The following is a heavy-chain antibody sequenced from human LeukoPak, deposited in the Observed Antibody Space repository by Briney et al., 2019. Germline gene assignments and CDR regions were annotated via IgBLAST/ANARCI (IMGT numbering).Heavy chain of an antibody. J-gene: IGHJ5*02. CDR1: GGTFSSYA. CDR3: ANGGDDYDFWSGLSSWFDP. D-gene: IGHD3-3*01. CDR2: IIPIFGTA. Sequence: SVKVSCKASGGTFSSYAISWVRQAPGQGLEWMGGIIPIFGTANYAQKFLGRVTITTDESTSTAYMELSSLRSEDTAVYYCANGGDDYDFWSGLSSWFDPWGQGTLVTVSS. V-gene: IGHV1-69*05.